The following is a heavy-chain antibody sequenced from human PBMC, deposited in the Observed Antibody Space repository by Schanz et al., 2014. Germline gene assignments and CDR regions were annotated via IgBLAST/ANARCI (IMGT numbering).Heavy chain of an antibody. CDR2: IYHNGDT. Sequence: QVLLQESGPGVVKPSGTLSLTCAVSGGSIISSTWWGWVRQPPGKGLEWIGAIYHNGDTSFNPSLTSRAPMSVHKSKKEFSLRLPSLTAADTALYYCVRGVGAWEQRSFDYGGKGTLVTVSS. V-gene: IGHV4-4*02. CDR1: GGSIISSTW. J-gene: IGHJ4*02. D-gene: IGHD1-26*01. CDR3: VRGVGAWEQRSFDY.